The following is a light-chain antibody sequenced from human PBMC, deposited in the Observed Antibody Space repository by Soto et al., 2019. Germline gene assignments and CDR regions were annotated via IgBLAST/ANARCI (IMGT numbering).Light chain of an antibody. V-gene: IGLV3-1*01. CDR3: QAWDSSTDVV. J-gene: IGLJ2*01. Sequence: SYELTQPPSVSVSPGQTASITCSGDKLGDKYTCWYQQKPGQSPVLVIYQHSHRPSGIPERFSGSNSGNTATLTISGTQAMDEADYYCQAWDSSTDVVFGGGTKVTV. CDR1: KLGDKY. CDR2: QHS.